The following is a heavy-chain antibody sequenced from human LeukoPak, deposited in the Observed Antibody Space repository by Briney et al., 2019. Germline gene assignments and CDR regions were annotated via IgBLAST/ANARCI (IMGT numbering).Heavy chain of an antibody. J-gene: IGHJ4*02. CDR3: ASPTTTRDPFDY. V-gene: IGHV4-38-2*02. CDR2: IYHRGST. D-gene: IGHD1-1*01. Sequence: SETLSLTCTVSGYSISSGYYWGWIRQPPGKGLEWIGSIYHRGSTYYNPSLKSRVTISVDTSKNQFSLKLSSVTAADTAVYYCASPTTTRDPFDYWGQGTLVTVSS. CDR1: GYSISSGYY.